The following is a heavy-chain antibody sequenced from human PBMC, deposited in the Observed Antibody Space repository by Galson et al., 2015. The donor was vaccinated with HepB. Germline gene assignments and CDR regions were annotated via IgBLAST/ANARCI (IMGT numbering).Heavy chain of an antibody. Sequence: SLRLSCAASGFTVSSNYMSWVRQAPGKGLEWVSVIYSGGSTYCAASVKGRFTISRDNSKNTLYLQMNSLRAEDTAVYYCARDQMAGSGMDVWGRGTTVTVSS. CDR1: GFTVSSNY. CDR2: IYSGGST. V-gene: IGHV3-53*01. J-gene: IGHJ6*02. D-gene: IGHD6-19*01. CDR3: ARDQMAGSGMDV.